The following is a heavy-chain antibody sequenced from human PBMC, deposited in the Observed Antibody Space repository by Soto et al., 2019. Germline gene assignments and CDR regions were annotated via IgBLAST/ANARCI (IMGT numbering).Heavy chain of an antibody. CDR1: GFTFSSYA. Sequence: EVQLLESGGGLVQPGGSLRLSCAASGFTFSSYAMSWVRQAPGKGLEWVSVVSGSGGTTYYADSVKGRFTISGDNSKNTVYLQMNSLRDDDTAVYYCARASSASAYLDYWGQGTLVTASS. CDR2: VSGSGGTT. CDR3: ARASSASAYLDY. J-gene: IGHJ4*02. V-gene: IGHV3-23*01. D-gene: IGHD3-22*01.